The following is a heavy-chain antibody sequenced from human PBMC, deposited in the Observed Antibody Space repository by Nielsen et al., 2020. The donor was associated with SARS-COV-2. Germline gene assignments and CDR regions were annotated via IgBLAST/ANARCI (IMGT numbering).Heavy chain of an antibody. D-gene: IGHD3-22*01. CDR1: GFAFSSYT. V-gene: IGHV3-21*01. CDR3: ARGGKYDSSGFRTY. J-gene: IGHJ4*02. Sequence: GESLKISCAASGFAFSSYTMSWVRQAPGKGLEWVSFITGTSSHISYGDSVRGRFTISRDNAKNSLYLQMNSLRAEDTAVYYCARGGKYDSSGFRTYWGQGTLVTVSS. CDR2: ITGTSSHI.